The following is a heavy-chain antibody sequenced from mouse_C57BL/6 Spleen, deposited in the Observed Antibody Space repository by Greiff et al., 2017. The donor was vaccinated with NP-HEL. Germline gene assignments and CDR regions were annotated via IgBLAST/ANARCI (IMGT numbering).Heavy chain of an antibody. J-gene: IGHJ1*03. CDR1: GFTFSDYY. Sequence: EVQGVESGGGLVQPGGSLKLSCAASGFTFSDYYMYWVRQTPEQRLEWVAYISNGGGSTSYTDPVKGRFTISRDNAKNTLYLQMSRLKSEDTAMYYCARMEVVHWYFDVWGTGTTVTVSS. CDR2: ISNGGGST. CDR3: ARMEVVHWYFDV. D-gene: IGHD1-1*02. V-gene: IGHV5-12*01.